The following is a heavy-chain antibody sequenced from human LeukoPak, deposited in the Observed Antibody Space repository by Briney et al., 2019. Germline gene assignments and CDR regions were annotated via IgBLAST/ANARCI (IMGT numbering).Heavy chain of an antibody. J-gene: IGHJ5*02. CDR2: IYYSGST. CDR1: GGSISSYY. CDR3: ARERRQLEWFDP. D-gene: IGHD6-6*01. V-gene: IGHV4-59*06. Sequence: KSSETLSLTCTVSGGSISSYYWSWIRQHPGKGLEWIGYIYYSGSTYYNPSLKSRVTISVDTSKNQFSLKLSSVTAADTAVYYCARERRQLEWFDPWGQGTLVTVSS.